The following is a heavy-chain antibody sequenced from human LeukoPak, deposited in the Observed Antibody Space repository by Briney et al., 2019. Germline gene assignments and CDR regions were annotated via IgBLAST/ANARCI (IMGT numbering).Heavy chain of an antibody. CDR1: GYSISSGYY. Sequence: SETLSLTCTVSGYSISSGYYWGWIRQPPGKGLEWIGYIYYTGSTNYSPSLKSRVTISVDTSKNQFSLKLSSVTAADTAVYYCARHFVSHPTDWFDPWGQGTLVTVSS. CDR3: ARHFVSHPTDWFDP. D-gene: IGHD2/OR15-2a*01. V-gene: IGHV4-38-2*02. J-gene: IGHJ5*02. CDR2: IYYTGST.